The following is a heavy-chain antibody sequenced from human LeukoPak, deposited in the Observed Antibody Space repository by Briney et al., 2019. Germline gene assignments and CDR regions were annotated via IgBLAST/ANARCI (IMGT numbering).Heavy chain of an antibody. V-gene: IGHV3-23*01. D-gene: IGHD3-22*01. CDR1: GFTFSSYA. J-gene: IGHJ4*02. CDR2: ISGSGGST. CDR3: ANHPSSGYPSDY. Sequence: GGSLRLSCAASGFTFSSYAMSWVRQAPGKGLEWVSAISGSGGSTHYADSVKGRFTISRDNSKNTLYLQMNSLRAEDTAVYYCANHPSSGYPSDYWGQGTLVTVSS.